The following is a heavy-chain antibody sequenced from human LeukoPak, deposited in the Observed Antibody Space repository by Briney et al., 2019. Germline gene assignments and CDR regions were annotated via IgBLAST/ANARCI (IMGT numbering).Heavy chain of an antibody. CDR3: ARVLIKSANWFDP. CDR2: IIPNFGTP. J-gene: IGHJ5*02. D-gene: IGHD2-8*01. Sequence: ASVKVSCKASGGTFSSYTISWVRQAPGQGLEWMGGIIPNFGTPNYAQKFQGRVTITADKSTSTAYMELSSLRSEDTAVYYCARVLIKSANWFDPWGQGTLVTVSS. CDR1: GGTFSSYT. V-gene: IGHV1-69*06.